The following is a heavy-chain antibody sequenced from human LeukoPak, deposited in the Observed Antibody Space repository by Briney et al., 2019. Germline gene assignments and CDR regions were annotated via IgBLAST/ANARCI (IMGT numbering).Heavy chain of an antibody. V-gene: IGHV3-21*01. CDR2: ISSSSSYV. Sequence: PGGSLRLSCVASGFTFSSYTMLWVRQAPGKGLEWVSSISSSSSYVFNADSVKGRFSISRDNAKNSLFLQMNTLRAEDTAVYYCARESLTIAAAGTQFDYWGQGTLVTVSS. J-gene: IGHJ4*02. CDR3: ARESLTIAAAGTQFDY. D-gene: IGHD6-13*01. CDR1: GFTFSSYT.